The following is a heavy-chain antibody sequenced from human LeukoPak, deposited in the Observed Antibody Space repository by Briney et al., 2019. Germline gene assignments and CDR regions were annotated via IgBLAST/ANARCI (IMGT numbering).Heavy chain of an antibody. D-gene: IGHD1-1*01. V-gene: IGHV1-18*01. CDR3: TRNDPSTYYYYYGMDV. J-gene: IGHJ6*02. Sequence: ASVKVSCKASGYTFTSYGISWVRQAPGQVLEWMGWISAYNGNTNYAQKLQGRVTMTTDTSTSTAYMELRSLRSDDTAVYYCTRNDPSTYYYYYGMDVWGQGTTVTVSS. CDR2: ISAYNGNT. CDR1: GYTFTSYG.